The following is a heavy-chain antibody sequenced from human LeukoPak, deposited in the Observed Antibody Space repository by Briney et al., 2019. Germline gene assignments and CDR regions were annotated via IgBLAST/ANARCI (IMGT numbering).Heavy chain of an antibody. CDR3: ARGVVVPAAMGTVWFDP. Sequence: PSETLSLTCAVYGGSFSGYYWSWIRQPPGKGLEWIGEINHSGSTNYNPSLKSRVTISVDTSKNQFSLKLSSVTAADTAVYYCARGVVVPAAMGTVWFDPWGQGTLVTVSS. V-gene: IGHV4-34*01. D-gene: IGHD2-2*01. J-gene: IGHJ5*02. CDR2: INHSGST. CDR1: GGSFSGYY.